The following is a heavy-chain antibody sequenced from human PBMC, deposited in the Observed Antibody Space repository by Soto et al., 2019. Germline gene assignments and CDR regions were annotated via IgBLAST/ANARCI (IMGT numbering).Heavy chain of an antibody. J-gene: IGHJ4*02. V-gene: IGHV1-58*01. D-gene: IGHD1-26*01. Sequence: SVKVSCKASGFTFTSSGLQWVRQARGQRLEWIGWIVVGSGNTNYAQKFQERVTITRDMSTSTAYMELSSLRSEDTAVYYCAAAVAVGATTIDYWGQGTLVTVSS. CDR1: GFTFTSSG. CDR2: IVVGSGNT. CDR3: AAAVAVGATTIDY.